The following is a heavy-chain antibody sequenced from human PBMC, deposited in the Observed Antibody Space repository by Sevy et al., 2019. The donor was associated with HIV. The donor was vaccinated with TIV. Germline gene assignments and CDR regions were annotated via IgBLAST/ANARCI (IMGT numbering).Heavy chain of an antibody. CDR2: IIPIFGTA. Sequence: ASVKVSCKASGGTFSSYAISWVQQAPGQGLERMGGIIPIFGTANYAQKFQGRVTITADESTSTAYMELSSLGAEDTAVYYCARVQGGFLEGLNDYYYYYGMDVWGQGTTVTVSS. D-gene: IGHD3-3*01. J-gene: IGHJ6*02. V-gene: IGHV1-69*13. CDR3: ARVQGGFLEGLNDYYYYYGMDV. CDR1: GGTFSSYA.